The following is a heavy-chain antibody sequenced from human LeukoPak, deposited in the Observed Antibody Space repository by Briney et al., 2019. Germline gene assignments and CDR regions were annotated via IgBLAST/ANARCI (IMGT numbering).Heavy chain of an antibody. CDR1: GFTFSGYW. Sequence: QPGRSLRLSCAASGFTFSGYWMNWVRQAPGRGLEWVAHIKQDGSEQYYVDSVKGRFTISRDNARNALYLQMNSLRAEDTAIYYCTNVPRGVGDYWGQGTLVTVSS. J-gene: IGHJ4*02. D-gene: IGHD3-10*01. CDR2: IKQDGSEQ. V-gene: IGHV3-7*01. CDR3: TNVPRGVGDY.